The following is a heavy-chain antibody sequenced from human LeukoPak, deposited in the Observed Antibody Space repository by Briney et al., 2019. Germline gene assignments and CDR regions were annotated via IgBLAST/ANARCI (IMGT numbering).Heavy chain of an antibody. CDR1: GGTFSSYA. CDR3: ARIYSSSWPRIYWFDP. J-gene: IGHJ5*02. V-gene: IGHV1-69*05. D-gene: IGHD6-13*01. CDR2: IIPIFGTA. Sequence: ASVKVSCKASGGTFSSYAISWVRQAPRQGLEWMGGIIPIFGTANYAQKFQGRVTITTDESTSTAYMELSSLRSEDTAVYYCARIYSSSWPRIYWFDPWGQGTLVTVSS.